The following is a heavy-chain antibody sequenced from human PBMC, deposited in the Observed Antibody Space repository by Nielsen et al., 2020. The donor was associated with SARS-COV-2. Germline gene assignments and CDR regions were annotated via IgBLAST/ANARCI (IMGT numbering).Heavy chain of an antibody. Sequence: RQAPGKGLEWIGSIYYSGSTYYNPSLKSRVTISIDTSKNQFSLKLSSVTAADTAVYYCARFKSGYSYGYDYWGQGTLVTVSS. CDR3: ARFKSGYSYGYDY. D-gene: IGHD5-18*01. V-gene: IGHV4-39*01. CDR2: IYYSGST. J-gene: IGHJ4*02.